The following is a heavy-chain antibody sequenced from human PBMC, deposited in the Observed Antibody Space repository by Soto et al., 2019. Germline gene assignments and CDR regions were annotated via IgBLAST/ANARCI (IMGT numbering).Heavy chain of an antibody. J-gene: IGHJ1*01. D-gene: IGHD2-2*01. CDR2: INPNSGGT. Sequence: QVQLVQSGAEVKKPGASVKVSCKASGYTFTGYYMHWVRQAPGQGLEWMGWINPNSGGTNYAQKFQGWVTMTRDTSISTAYMELSRLRSDDTAVYYCARGEIVVVPAGMQYFQHWGQGTLVTVSS. CDR1: GYTFTGYY. CDR3: ARGEIVVVPAGMQYFQH. V-gene: IGHV1-2*04.